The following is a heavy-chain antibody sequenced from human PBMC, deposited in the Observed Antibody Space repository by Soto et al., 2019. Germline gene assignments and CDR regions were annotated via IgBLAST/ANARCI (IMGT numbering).Heavy chain of an antibody. J-gene: IGHJ5*02. CDR3: ARHPIRFYDVLTGQIVYPEFNWVDP. V-gene: IGHV4-59*08. D-gene: IGHD3-9*01. Sequence: SATLSLTCAVSGGFITNDYWSWIRQPPGKGLEWIGYVYHTGSTNYKPSLKSRVTISVDKSKNQFSLKLTSVTAADTAVFYCARHPIRFYDVLTGQIVYPEFNWVDPWGHGSLVTVSS. CDR2: VYHTGST. CDR1: GGFITNDY.